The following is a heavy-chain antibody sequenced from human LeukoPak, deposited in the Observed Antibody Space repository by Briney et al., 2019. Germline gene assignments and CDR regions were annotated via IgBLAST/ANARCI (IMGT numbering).Heavy chain of an antibody. J-gene: IGHJ3*02. CDR1: GYTFTSYG. CDR3: ARKRFREYAFDI. V-gene: IGHV1-18*01. CDR2: ISAYNGNT. D-gene: IGHD3-10*01. Sequence: ASVKVSCKASGYTFTSYGSSWVRQAPGQGLEWMGWISAYNGNTNYAQKLQGRVTMTTDTSTSTAYMELRSLRSDDTAVYYCARKRFREYAFDIWGQGTMVTVSS.